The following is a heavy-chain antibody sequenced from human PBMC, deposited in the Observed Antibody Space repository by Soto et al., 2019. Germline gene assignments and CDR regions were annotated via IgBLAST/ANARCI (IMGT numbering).Heavy chain of an antibody. D-gene: IGHD2-2*01. V-gene: IGHV4-39*01. J-gene: IGHJ6*02. CDR1: GGSISSSSYY. Sequence: NPSETLSLTCTVSGGSISSSSYYWGWIRQPPGKGLEWIGSIYYSGSTYYNPSLKSRVTISVDTSKNQFSLKLSSVTAADTAVYYCACIVVVPAAYYYYYGMDVWGQGTTVTVSS. CDR2: IYYSGST. CDR3: ACIVVVPAAYYYYYGMDV.